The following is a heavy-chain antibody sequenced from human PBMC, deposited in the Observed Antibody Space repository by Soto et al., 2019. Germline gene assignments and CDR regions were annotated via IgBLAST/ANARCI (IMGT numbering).Heavy chain of an antibody. CDR2: ISPYTGNT. J-gene: IGHJ6*02. D-gene: IGHD3-16*01. Sequence: QVPLVQSGDEVKKPGASVKVSCKASGYIFVNYGIAWVRQAPRQGLEWMGWISPYTGNTHSASKVQGRLTMTTDTTTSRAYMDLGGLTSDDTAVYYCVMVDNYVTPTLQDVWGQGTTVTVSS. CDR3: VMVDNYVTPTLQDV. CDR1: GYIFVNYG. V-gene: IGHV1-18*01.